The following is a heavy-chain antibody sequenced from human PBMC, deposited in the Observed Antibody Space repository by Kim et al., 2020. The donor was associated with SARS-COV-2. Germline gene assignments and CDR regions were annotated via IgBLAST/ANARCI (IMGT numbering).Heavy chain of an antibody. Sequence: ASVKVSCKASGYTFTSYVVHWVRQAPGQRLEWLGWINTNTGDPTYSQSFQGRFAISMDTSANTAYLEMSSLGAEDTAVYYCAEAHNTCTELDYFGQGPLV. D-gene: IGHD1-1*01. CDR1: GYTFTSYV. CDR3: AEAHNTCTELDY. J-gene: IGHJ4*02. CDR2: INTNTGDP. V-gene: IGHV7-4-1*02.